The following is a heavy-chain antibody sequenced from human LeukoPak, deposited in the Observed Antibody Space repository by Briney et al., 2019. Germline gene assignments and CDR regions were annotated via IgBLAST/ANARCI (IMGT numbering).Heavy chain of an antibody. Sequence: LETLSLTCTVSGGSISSYYWSWIRQPPGKGLEWIGYIYYSGSTNYNPSLKSRVTISVDTSKNQFSLKLSSVTAADTAVYYCARGLGGELDYWGQGTLVTVSS. D-gene: IGHD1-26*01. CDR2: IYYSGST. V-gene: IGHV4-59*01. J-gene: IGHJ4*02. CDR1: GGSISSYY. CDR3: ARGLGGELDY.